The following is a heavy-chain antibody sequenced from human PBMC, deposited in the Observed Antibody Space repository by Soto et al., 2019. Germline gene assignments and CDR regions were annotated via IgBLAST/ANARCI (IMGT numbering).Heavy chain of an antibody. D-gene: IGHD3-16*02. CDR3: ARNEVYRYYYGMDV. CDR1: GGSISSGGYY. CDR2: IYYSGST. Sequence: QVQLQESGPGLVKPSQTLSLTCTVSGGSISSGGYYWSWIRQHPGKGLEWIGYIYYSGSTYYNPSLKSRVTISVATSKNQFSLKLSSVTAADTAVYYCARNEVYRYYYGMDVWGQGTTVTVSS. V-gene: IGHV4-31*03. J-gene: IGHJ6*02.